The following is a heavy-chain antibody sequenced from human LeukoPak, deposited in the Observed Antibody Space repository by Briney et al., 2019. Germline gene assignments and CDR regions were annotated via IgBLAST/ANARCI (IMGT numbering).Heavy chain of an antibody. V-gene: IGHV4-34*01. CDR2: INHTGVT. CDR3: ARGGYNNGRMNQATDH. Sequence: SGTLSLTCADSGGSFIVYYWSWSREPPGKGLEGIGEINHTGVTHTTPSLKSRLHMSVDTSKRQFSLKLNSVTAADTAVYYCARGGYNNGRMNQATDHWSQGTLVTVSS. D-gene: IGHD1-14*01. J-gene: IGHJ5*02. CDR1: GGSFIVYY.